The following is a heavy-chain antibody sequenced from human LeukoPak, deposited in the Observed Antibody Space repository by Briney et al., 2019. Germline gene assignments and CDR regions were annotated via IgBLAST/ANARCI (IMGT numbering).Heavy chain of an antibody. Sequence: GESLKISCKGSGYSFTNYWIAWVRQMPGKGLEWMGIIYPGDSDTRYSPSFQGQVTISADKSISTAYLQWSSLKASDTAIYYCVRHLSDITSCPNYWGPGTLVTVAS. CDR3: VRHLSDITSCPNY. CDR2: IYPGDSDT. V-gene: IGHV5-51*01. D-gene: IGHD2-2*01. CDR1: GYSFTNYW. J-gene: IGHJ4*02.